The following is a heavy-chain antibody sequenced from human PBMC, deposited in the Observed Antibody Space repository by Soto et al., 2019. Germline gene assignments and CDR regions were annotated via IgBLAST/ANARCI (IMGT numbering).Heavy chain of an antibody. Sequence: SVKVSCKDSGYTFTSYAMHWVRQAPGQRIEWMGWINAGNGNTKYSQKFQGRVTITRDTSASTAYMELRSLRSDDTAVYYCATYSGDGLHYYYYCMDVWGQGTTVTVSS. D-gene: IGHD2-21*01. CDR1: GYTFTSYA. CDR3: ATYSGDGLHYYYYCMDV. J-gene: IGHJ6*02. V-gene: IGHV1-3*01. CDR2: INAGNGNT.